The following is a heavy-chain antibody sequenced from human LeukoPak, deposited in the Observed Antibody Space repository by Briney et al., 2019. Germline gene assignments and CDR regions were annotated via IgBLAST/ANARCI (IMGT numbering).Heavy chain of an antibody. J-gene: IGHJ4*02. CDR3: ARGNSDYDHDY. CDR2: ISTTSRYI. Sequence: PGGSLRLSCAASGFTFSSYSMNWVRQAPGKGLEWVSSISTTSRYIYYADSVKGRFTVPRDNAKNSLSLQMNSLRAEDTAVYYCARGNSDYDHDYWGQGTLVTVSS. CDR1: GFTFSSYS. D-gene: IGHD4-11*01. V-gene: IGHV3-21*01.